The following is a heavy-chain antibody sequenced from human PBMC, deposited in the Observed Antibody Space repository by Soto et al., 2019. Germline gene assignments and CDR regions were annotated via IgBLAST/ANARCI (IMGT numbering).Heavy chain of an antibody. J-gene: IGHJ6*01. V-gene: IGHV2-70*11. CDR1: GFSLSTSGMC. CDR2: IDWDDDK. D-gene: IGHD6-13*01. Sequence: GSGPTLVNPTQTLTLTCTFSGFSLSTSGMCVSWIRQPPGKALEWLARIDWDDDKYYSTSLKTRLTISKDTSKNQVVLTMTNMDPVDTATYYCARIRQSYSSRWYGFYYGMDVWGQGTTVTVSS. CDR3: ARIRQSYSSRWYGFYYGMDV.